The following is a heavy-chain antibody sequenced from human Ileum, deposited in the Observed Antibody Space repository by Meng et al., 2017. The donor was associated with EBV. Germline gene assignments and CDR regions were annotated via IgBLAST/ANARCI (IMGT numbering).Heavy chain of an antibody. CDR3: ASLSGHGGY. D-gene: IGHD6-25*01. Sequence: VQLVGSGGGLVQPGGSLRLSCAASTLTFSTYWMDWVRQAPGQGLVWVSRIHSDGSRTTYADSVRGRFTISRDNAKNTFYLEMNSLRGEDTAVYYCASLSGHGGYWGQGTLAPSPQ. CDR1: TLTFSTYW. J-gene: IGHJ4*02. CDR2: IHSDGSRT. V-gene: IGHV3-74*01.